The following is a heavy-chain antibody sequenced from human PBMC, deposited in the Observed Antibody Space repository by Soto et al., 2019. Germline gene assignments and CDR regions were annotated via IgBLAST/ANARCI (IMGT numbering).Heavy chain of an antibody. V-gene: IGHV3-23*01. CDR2: ISGSGGST. D-gene: IGHD3-3*01. CDR3: AKTPLRSPYDYMDV. CDR1: GFTFSSYA. Sequence: EVQLLESGGGLVEPGGSLRLSCAASGFTFSSYAMSWVRQAPGKGLEWVSAISGSGGSTYYADSVKGRFTISRENSKNTLYLQMNSLRAEDTAVYHCAKTPLRSPYDYMDVWGKGTTVTVSS. J-gene: IGHJ6*03.